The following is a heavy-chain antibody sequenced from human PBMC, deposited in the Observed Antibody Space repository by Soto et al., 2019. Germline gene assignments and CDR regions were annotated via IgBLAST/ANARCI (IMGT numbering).Heavy chain of an antibody. J-gene: IGHJ1*01. Sequence: GGSLRLSCAASGFTFSSYDMHWVRQATGKGLEWVSVISYDGSNKYYADSVKGRFTISRDNSKNTLYLQMNSLRAEDTSVYYCAKDRGDNYGRIFEYWGQGTLVTVSS. V-gene: IGHV3-30*18. CDR1: GFTFSSYD. D-gene: IGHD5-18*01. CDR3: AKDRGDNYGRIFEY. CDR2: ISYDGSNK.